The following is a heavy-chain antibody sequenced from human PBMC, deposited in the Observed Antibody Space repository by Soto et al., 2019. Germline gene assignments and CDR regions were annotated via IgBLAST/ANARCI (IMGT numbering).Heavy chain of an antibody. J-gene: IGHJ5*02. CDR2: INHSGST. Sequence: QVQLQQWGAGLLKPSETLSLTCAVYGGSFSGYYWSWIRQPPGKGLEWIGEINHSGSTNYNPSLKSRVTISVDTSKNQFSLKLSSVTAADTAVYYCARGSGWSKNWFDPWGQGTLVTVSS. CDR1: GGSFSGYY. V-gene: IGHV4-34*01. D-gene: IGHD6-19*01. CDR3: ARGSGWSKNWFDP.